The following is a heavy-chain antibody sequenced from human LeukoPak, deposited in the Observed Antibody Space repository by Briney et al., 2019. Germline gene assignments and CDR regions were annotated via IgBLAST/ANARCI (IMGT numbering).Heavy chain of an antibody. Sequence: PSETLSLTCTVSGDSISGYYWSWIRQPPGKGLEWIGNIYYSGSLNYNPSLKSRVSISLDMSKNQFSLRLNSVTAADTAVYYCARGGSYFGYWGQGTLVTVSS. CDR3: ARGGSYFGY. CDR2: IYYSGSL. V-gene: IGHV4-59*01. J-gene: IGHJ4*02. D-gene: IGHD1-26*01. CDR1: GDSISGYY.